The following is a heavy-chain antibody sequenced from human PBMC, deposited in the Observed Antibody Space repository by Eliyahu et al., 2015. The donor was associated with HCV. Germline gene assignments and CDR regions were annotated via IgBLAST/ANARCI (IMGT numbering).Heavy chain of an antibody. J-gene: IGHJ6*02. CDR2: IKSKTDGGTT. CDR1: GFTFSNAW. CDR3: TTDRPIVVVPAATRYYYYGMDV. Sequence: EVQLVESGGGLVKPGGSLRLSCAASGFTFSNAWMSWVRXAPGKGLEWVGRIKSKTDGGTTDYAAPVKGRFTISRDDSKNTLYLQMNSLKTEDTAVYYCTTDRPIVVVPAATRYYYYGMDVWGQGTTVTVSS. V-gene: IGHV3-15*01. D-gene: IGHD2-2*01.